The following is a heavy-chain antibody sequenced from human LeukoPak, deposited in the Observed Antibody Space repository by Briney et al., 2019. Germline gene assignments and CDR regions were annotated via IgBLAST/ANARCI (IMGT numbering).Heavy chain of an antibody. J-gene: IGHJ4*02. CDR2: VYYSGST. Sequence: PSETLSLTCTVSGGSISSGSYYWGYIRQPPQKGLEWIGSVYYSGSTYYNPSLKSRVTISVDTSKNQFSLKLSSVTATDTAVYYCARQGLRELPPLASWGQGTLVSVSS. V-gene: IGHV4-39*01. D-gene: IGHD1-26*01. CDR3: ARQGLRELPPLAS. CDR1: GGSISSGSYY.